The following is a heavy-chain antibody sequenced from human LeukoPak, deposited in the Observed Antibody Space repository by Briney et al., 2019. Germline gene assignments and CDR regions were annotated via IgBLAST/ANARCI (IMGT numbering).Heavy chain of an antibody. CDR1: GFAFSSYS. CDR3: AREEKYYDSSGYRSWCFDY. V-gene: IGHV3-21*01. CDR2: ISSSSSYI. Sequence: GGSLRLSCAASGFAFSSYSMNWVRQAPGKGLEWVSSISSSSSYIYYADSVKGQFTISRDNAKNSLYLQMNSLRAEDTAVYYCAREEKYYDSSGYRSWCFDYWGQGTLVTVSS. J-gene: IGHJ4*02. D-gene: IGHD3-22*01.